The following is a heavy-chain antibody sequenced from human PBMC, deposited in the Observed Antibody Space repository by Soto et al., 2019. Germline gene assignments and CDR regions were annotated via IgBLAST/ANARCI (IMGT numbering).Heavy chain of an antibody. CDR3: ARDVSSSWYFDL. D-gene: IGHD6-13*01. CDR2: ISSSGSTI. J-gene: IGHJ2*01. Sequence: EGSLRLSCAASGFTFSSYEMNWVRQAPGKGLEWVSYISSSGSTIYYADSVKGRFTISRDNAKNSLYLQMNSLRAEDTAVYYCARDVSSSWYFDLWGRGTLVTVSS. V-gene: IGHV3-48*03. CDR1: GFTFSSYE.